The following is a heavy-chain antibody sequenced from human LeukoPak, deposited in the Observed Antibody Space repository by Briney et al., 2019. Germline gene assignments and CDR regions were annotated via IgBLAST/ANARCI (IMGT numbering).Heavy chain of an antibody. CDR2: ISGSGGST. V-gene: IGHV3-23*01. CDR3: AKDRRLSTTGTTYLPDAFDI. Sequence: PGGSLRLSCAASGFTFSTYAMSWVRQAPGKGLEWVSAISGSGGSTYYADSVKGRFTISRDNSKNTLYLQMNSLRAEDTAVYYCAKDRRLSTTGTTYLPDAFDIWGQGTMVTVSS. D-gene: IGHD1-1*01. J-gene: IGHJ3*02. CDR1: GFTFSTYA.